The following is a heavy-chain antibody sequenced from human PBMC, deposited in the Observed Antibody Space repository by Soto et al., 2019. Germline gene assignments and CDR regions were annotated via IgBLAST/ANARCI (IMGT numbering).Heavy chain of an antibody. J-gene: IGHJ6*02. V-gene: IGHV4-31*03. CDR2: IYNNGRT. Sequence: QVLLQESGPRLVKPSQTLSLTCIVSGGSINTRGFYWTWIRQQPETGLEWIWNIYNNGRTSYNPSLMSRVSISLDTSKKQFSLTLFSVTAADAAVYYCARDRTVSVNDYDFPYGLDAWGQGTSVIVSS. D-gene: IGHD3-3*01. CDR3: ARDRTVSVNDYDFPYGLDA. CDR1: GGSINTRGFY.